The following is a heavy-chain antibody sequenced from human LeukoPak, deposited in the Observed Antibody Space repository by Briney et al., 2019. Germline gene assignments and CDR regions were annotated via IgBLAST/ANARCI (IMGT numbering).Heavy chain of an antibody. CDR2: ISTDSGNT. J-gene: IGHJ3*02. CDR1: GYTFTSYG. D-gene: IGHD5-24*01. Sequence: GASVKVSCRASGYTFTSYGISWARQAPGRGLEWMGWISTDSGNTNYVQNLQGRVSMTRDTFTSTVYMELRSLRSDDTAVYYCARAQSRTHWDGFDIWGQGTMVTVPS. V-gene: IGHV1-18*01. CDR3: ARAQSRTHWDGFDI.